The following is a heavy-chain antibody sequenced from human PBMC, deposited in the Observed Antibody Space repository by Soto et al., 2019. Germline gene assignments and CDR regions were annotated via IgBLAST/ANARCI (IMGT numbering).Heavy chain of an antibody. Sequence: SETLYLTCRVSGGSISSKSYSWGWIRQPPGKGLEWIGTFYYSENTYYNPSLKSRVTISVDTSKNQFSLKLSSVTAADTAVYYCAKLAGYCSGNSCHGDYAMDVWGQGTTVTVSS. CDR1: GGSISSKSYS. CDR3: AKLAGYCSGNSCHGDYAMDV. CDR2: FYYSENT. J-gene: IGHJ6*02. V-gene: IGHV4-39*01. D-gene: IGHD2-2*01.